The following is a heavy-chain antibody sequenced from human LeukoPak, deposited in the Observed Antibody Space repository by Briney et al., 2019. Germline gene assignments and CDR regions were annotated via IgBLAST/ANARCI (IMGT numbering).Heavy chain of an antibody. D-gene: IGHD4-17*01. Sequence: GGSLRLSCAASGFRFADYAMHWVRQAPGKGLEWVSGTSWNTNNIGYADSVKGRFTISRDNTKNSLYLQMNSLRVEDTALYYCAKAPGVTTGWFDPWGQGTLVTVSS. CDR2: TSWNTNNI. V-gene: IGHV3-9*01. CDR1: GFRFADYA. J-gene: IGHJ5*02. CDR3: AKAPGVTTGWFDP.